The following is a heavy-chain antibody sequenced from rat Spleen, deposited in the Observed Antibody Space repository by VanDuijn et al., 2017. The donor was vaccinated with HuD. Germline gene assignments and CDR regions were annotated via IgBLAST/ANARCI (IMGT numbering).Heavy chain of an antibody. Sequence: EVQVLESGGGLVQPGNSLKLSCATSEFTFSTAWMYWYRQFPEKRLEWVARIKAKSNNYAADYTESVKGRFTISRDDSKSSIYLQMNNLKEEDTAIYYCAGGNYDQGHYWGQGVMVTVSS. CDR1: EFTFSTAW. CDR3: AGGNYDQGHY. V-gene: IGHV6-6*01. CDR2: IKAKSNNYAA. J-gene: IGHJ2*01. D-gene: IGHD1-12*01.